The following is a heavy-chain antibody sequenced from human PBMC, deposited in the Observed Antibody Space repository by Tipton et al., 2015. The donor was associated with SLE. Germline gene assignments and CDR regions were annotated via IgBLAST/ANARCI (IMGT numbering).Heavy chain of an antibody. CDR1: GGSINNRNYY. D-gene: IGHD3-10*01. CDR2: IFYSGST. Sequence: LTCTVSGGSINNRNYYWGWIRQPPGKGLEWIGSIFYSGSTHYNPSPKSRVTISVDTSKNQFSLNLSSVTAADTAVYYCARQRDGFRELLSADYWGQGTLVTVSS. V-gene: IGHV4-39*07. J-gene: IGHJ4*02. CDR3: ARQRDGFRELLSADY.